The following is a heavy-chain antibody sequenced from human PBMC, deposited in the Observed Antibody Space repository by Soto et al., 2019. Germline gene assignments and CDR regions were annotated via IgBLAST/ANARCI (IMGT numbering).Heavy chain of an antibody. Sequence: ASVKVSCKASGYLFTNYGITWVRRAPGQGLEWMGWISANSGITYNAERLQGRVTMTTDTSTSTAYLELRNLGPDDTAIYYCARGPTRSYNYFDPWGQGTLVTVSS. CDR1: GYLFTNYG. CDR2: ISANSGIT. V-gene: IGHV1-18*01. CDR3: ARGPTRSYNYFDP. J-gene: IGHJ5*02.